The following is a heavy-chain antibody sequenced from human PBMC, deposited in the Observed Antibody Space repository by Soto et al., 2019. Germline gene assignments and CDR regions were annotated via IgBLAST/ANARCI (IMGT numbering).Heavy chain of an antibody. D-gene: IGHD2-15*01. CDR2: IIPIFGTA. J-gene: IGHJ6*02. CDR3: ARERWAYCSGGSCSTNYYYYGMDV. Sequence: ASVKVSCKASGGTFSSYAISWVRHAPGQGLEWMGGIIPIFGTANYAQKFQGRVTITADKSTSTAYMELSSLGSEDTAVYYCARERWAYCSGGSCSTNYYYYGMDVWGQGTTVTVSS. V-gene: IGHV1-69*06. CDR1: GGTFSSYA.